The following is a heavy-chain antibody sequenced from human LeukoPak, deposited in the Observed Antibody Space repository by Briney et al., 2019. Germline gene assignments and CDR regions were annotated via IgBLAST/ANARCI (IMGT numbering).Heavy chain of an antibody. J-gene: IGHJ6*02. CDR2: IYYSGST. D-gene: IGHD2-2*02. Sequence: SETLSLTCSVSSASVSSGSYYWRWIRQPPGTGLEWIGYIYYSGSTNYNPSLKSRVTISVDTSKNQFSLKLSSVTAADTAVYYCARLQLLYNYYYYGMDVWGQGTTVTVSS. V-gene: IGHV4-61*01. CDR3: ARLQLLYNYYYYGMDV. CDR1: SASVSSGSYY.